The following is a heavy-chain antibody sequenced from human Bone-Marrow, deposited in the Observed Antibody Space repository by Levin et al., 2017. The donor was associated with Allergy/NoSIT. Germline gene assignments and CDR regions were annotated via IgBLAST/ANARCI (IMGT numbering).Heavy chain of an antibody. CDR1: GFTFNSYA. CDR3: AKRPLGYCSGNSCYFDY. V-gene: IGHV3-23*01. Sequence: GGSLRLSCAASGFTFNSYAMNWVRQAPGKGLEWVSVIGGGGGNTNYADSVKGRFTISRDNSRNTLYLQMNNLRAEDTAVYYCAKRPLGYCSGNSCYFDYWGQGTLVTVSS. CDR2: IGGGGGNT. D-gene: IGHD2-15*01. J-gene: IGHJ4*02.